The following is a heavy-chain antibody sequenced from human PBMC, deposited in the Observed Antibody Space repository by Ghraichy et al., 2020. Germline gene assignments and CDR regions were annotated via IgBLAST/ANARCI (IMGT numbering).Heavy chain of an antibody. CDR1: GFSFTDSW. J-gene: IGHJ3*02. D-gene: IGHD3-10*01. Sequence: GGSLRLSCAGSGFSFTDSWMHWIRQAPGKGLMWVSRINSDESIAGYTDSVQGRFTISRDNAKNMLYLQMNSLRVEDTAVYYCARSHSYGSETYAFDIWGQGSLVTVSS. CDR3: ARSHSYGSETYAFDI. V-gene: IGHV3-74*01. CDR2: INSDESIA.